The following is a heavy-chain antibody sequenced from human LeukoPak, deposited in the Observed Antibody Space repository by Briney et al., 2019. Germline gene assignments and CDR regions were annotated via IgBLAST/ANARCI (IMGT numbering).Heavy chain of an antibody. CDR2: IYSGGST. CDR1: GFTVSSNY. D-gene: IGHD3-22*01. CDR3: AKSRGSGYYYLEFAFDY. V-gene: IGHV3-53*04. J-gene: IGHJ4*02. Sequence: GGSLRLSCAASGFTVSSNYMGWVRQAPGKGLEWVSVIYSGGSTYYADSVKGRFTISRHNSKNTLYLQMNSLRAEDTAVYYCAKSRGSGYYYLEFAFDYWGQGTLVTVSS.